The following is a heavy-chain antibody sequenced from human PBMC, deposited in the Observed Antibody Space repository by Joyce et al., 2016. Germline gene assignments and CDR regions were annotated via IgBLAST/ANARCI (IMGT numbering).Heavy chain of an antibody. CDR1: GFNVSNND. J-gene: IGHJ6*02. V-gene: IGHV3-53*02. CDR2: IYSGGSP. Sequence: EVQLVETGGGLIQPGGSLRLSCAASGFNVSNNDMNWVRQAPGKGLEWVAVIYSGGSPFYADSGKGRFAISRDKSKNTLYLQMNSLRAEDTAVYYCARQPPAHRHGMDVWGQGTTVTVSS. CDR3: ARQPPAHRHGMDV.